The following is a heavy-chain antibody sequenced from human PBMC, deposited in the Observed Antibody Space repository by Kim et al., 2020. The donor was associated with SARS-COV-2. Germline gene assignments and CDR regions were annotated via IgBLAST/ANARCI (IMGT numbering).Heavy chain of an antibody. CDR3: AKYYGGVDS. J-gene: IGHJ4*02. V-gene: IGHV4-59*13. D-gene: IGHD3-3*01. CDR1: GASIRSDY. Sequence: SETLSLTCTVSGASIRSDYWSWIRQPPGKGLEWIGYIYYTGSANYNPSLKSRVTMSVDMSKNQFSLKLSSMTAADTAVYYCAKYYGGVDSWGQGTLVTVSS. CDR2: IYYTGSA.